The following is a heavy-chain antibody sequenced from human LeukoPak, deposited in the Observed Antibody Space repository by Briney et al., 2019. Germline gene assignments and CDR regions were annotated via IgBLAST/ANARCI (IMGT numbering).Heavy chain of an antibody. Sequence: GGSLRLSCAASGFTFSSYSMNWVRQAPGKGLEWASSISSSSSYIYYADSVKGRFTISRDNAKNSLYLQMSNLRAEDTAVYFCARGGGLDVWGQGATVTVSS. CDR2: ISSSSSYI. D-gene: IGHD3-16*01. V-gene: IGHV3-21*04. CDR3: ARGGGLDV. CDR1: GFTFSSYS. J-gene: IGHJ6*02.